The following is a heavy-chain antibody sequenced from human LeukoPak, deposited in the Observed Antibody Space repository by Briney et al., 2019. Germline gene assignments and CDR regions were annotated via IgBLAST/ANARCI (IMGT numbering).Heavy chain of an antibody. CDR2: INHSGST. J-gene: IGHJ4*02. V-gene: IGHV4-34*01. CDR1: GGSFSGYY. CDR3: AGSPPAIGVAGFDY. Sequence: SETLSLTCAVYGGSFSGYYWSWIRQPPGKGLEWIGEINHSGSTNYNPSLKSRVTISVDTSKNQFSLKLSSVTAADTAVYFCAGSPPAIGVAGFDYWGQGSLVTVSS. D-gene: IGHD6-19*01.